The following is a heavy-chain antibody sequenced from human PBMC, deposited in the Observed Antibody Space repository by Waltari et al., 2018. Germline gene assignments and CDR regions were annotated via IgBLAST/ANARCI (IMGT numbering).Heavy chain of an antibody. CDR1: GYRFTRNVYY. D-gene: IGHD2-21*01. CDR2: IISPGDAT. J-gene: IGHJ4*02. V-gene: IGHV1-46*01. CDR3: GRSIPGGPRHFDF. Sequence: VQLVQSGAEVRKPGASVRISCKPSGYRFTRNVYYIHWVRQAPGQGLEWMGMIISPGDATTYSQKFQGRVTMTSDTSASTVYMELSSLEYEDTAIYYCGRSIPGGPRHFDFWGQGTLVTVSS.